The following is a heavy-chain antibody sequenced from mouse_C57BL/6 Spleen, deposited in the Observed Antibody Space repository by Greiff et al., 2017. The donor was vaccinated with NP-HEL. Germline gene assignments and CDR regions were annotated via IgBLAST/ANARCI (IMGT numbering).Heavy chain of an antibody. Sequence: EVKVVESGGGLVKPGGSLKLSCAASGFTFSDYGMHWVRQAPEKGLEWVAYISSGSSTIYYADTVKGRFTISRDNAKNTLFLQMTSLRSEDTAMYYCARPYGPHWYFDVWGTGTTVTVSS. V-gene: IGHV5-17*01. D-gene: IGHD1-1*01. CDR3: ARPYGPHWYFDV. CDR1: GFTFSDYG. CDR2: ISSGSSTI. J-gene: IGHJ1*03.